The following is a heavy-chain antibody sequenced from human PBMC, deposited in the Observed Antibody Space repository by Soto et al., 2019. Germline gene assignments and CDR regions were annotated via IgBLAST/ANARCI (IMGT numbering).Heavy chain of an antibody. CDR1: GVSITSGDYY. CDR2: IDYSGST. CDR3: ARAGEMVRGVMYYFDY. V-gene: IGHV4-31*03. Sequence: PSVTLSLTCTVTGVSITSGDYYWSWIRQHPGKGLEWIGYIDYSGSTYYNPSLKSRVTISVVTSKNQFSLKLTYVTAADTAVYYCARAGEMVRGVMYYFDYWGQGTLVTVSS. D-gene: IGHD3-10*01. J-gene: IGHJ4*02.